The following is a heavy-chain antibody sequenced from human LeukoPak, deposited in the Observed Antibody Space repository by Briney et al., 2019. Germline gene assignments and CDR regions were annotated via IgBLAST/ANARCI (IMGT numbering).Heavy chain of an antibody. CDR1: GGSVTDYY. D-gene: IGHD7-27*01. J-gene: IGHJ4*02. CDR3: ASRKLGNDY. V-gene: IGHV4-59*02. CDR2: IYYTGT. Sequence: SETLSLTCTVSGGSVTDYYWSWIRQSPGKGLEWIGYIYYTGTSYNPSLKSRVTISADTSKNQFSLKLISVTAADTAVYYCASRKLGNDYWGQGTLVAVSS.